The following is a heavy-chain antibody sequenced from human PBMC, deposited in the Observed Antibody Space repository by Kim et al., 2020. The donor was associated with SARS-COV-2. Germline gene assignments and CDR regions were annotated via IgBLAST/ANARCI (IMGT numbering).Heavy chain of an antibody. CDR3: AKRANLISLPGTFFQH. Sequence: GGSLRLSCATSGFDFGSYGMSWVRQTPGRGLEWLASTDGIGAETHYAASVKGRFSISTDISQRIVYLEMNRLKVDDTAVYFCAKRANLISLPGTFFQHWGQGTLVAVSS. V-gene: IGHV3-23*01. D-gene: IGHD3-16*01. CDR2: TDGIGAET. J-gene: IGHJ1*01. CDR1: GFDFGSYG.